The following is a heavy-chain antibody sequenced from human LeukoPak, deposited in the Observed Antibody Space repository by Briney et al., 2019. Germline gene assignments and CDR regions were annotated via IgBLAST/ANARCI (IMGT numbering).Heavy chain of an antibody. CDR3: ARTNSFGEFNY. CDR1: GFTFSDYY. J-gene: IGHJ4*02. Sequence: GGSLRLSCAASGFTFSDYYMSWIRQAPGKGLEWVSYISSSGSTIYYADSVKGRFTISRDNSKNTLYLQMNSLRAEDTAVYYCARTNSFGEFNYWGPGTLVTVSS. V-gene: IGHV3-11*04. CDR2: ISSSGSTI. D-gene: IGHD3-10*01.